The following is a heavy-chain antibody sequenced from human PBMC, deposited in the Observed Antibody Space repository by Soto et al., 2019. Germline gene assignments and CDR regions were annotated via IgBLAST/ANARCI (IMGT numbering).Heavy chain of an antibody. D-gene: IGHD6-19*01. J-gene: IGHJ4*02. V-gene: IGHV3-64*01. Sequence: EVQLVESGGGLVQPGGSLRLSCAASGFTFGDYAMHWVRQAPGKGLEFVSAITSNGGSTYYANSVKGRFTISRDNSKNTVYLQMGSLRTEDMAVYYCARAPYSNGWDDYWGQGTLVTVSS. CDR3: ARAPYSNGWDDY. CDR2: ITSNGGST. CDR1: GFTFGDYA.